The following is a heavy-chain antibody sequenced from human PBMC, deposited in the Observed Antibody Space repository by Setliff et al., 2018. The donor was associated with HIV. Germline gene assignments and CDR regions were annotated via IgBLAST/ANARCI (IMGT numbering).Heavy chain of an antibody. CDR2: IKQDGSEK. CDR3: ARAYDSGGYSLSIPGY. J-gene: IGHJ4*01. D-gene: IGHD3-22*01. CDR1: GFTFSSYW. Sequence: LRLSCAASGFTFSSYWMSWVRQAPGKGLEWVANIKQDGSEKYYVDSVKGRFTISRDNAKNSLYLQMNSLRAEDTAVYYCARAYDSGGYSLSIPGYWGQGTLVTVSS. V-gene: IGHV3-7*04.